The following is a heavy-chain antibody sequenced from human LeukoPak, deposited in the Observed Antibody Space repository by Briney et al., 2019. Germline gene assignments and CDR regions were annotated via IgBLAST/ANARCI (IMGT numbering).Heavy chain of an antibody. D-gene: IGHD5-12*01. CDR1: GFTFRSYW. V-gene: IGHV3-7*01. CDR3: ARAPYSGYVVSTFDI. J-gene: IGHJ3*02. CDR2: IKQDGSEK. Sequence: GGSLRLSCVASGFTFRSYWMSWVRQAPGKGLEWVANIKQDGSEKYYVDSVKGRFTISRDNSKNTLYLQMNSLRAEDTAVYYCARAPYSGYVVSTFDIWGQGTMVTVSS.